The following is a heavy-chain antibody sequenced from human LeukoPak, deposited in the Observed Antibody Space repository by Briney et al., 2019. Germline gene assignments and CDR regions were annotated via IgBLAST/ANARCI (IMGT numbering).Heavy chain of an antibody. CDR1: GFTFSSYG. CDR3: AKDGPDIVVVPAAVHYYYYYVDV. Sequence: GGSLRLSCAASGFTFSSYGMHWVRQAPGKGLEWVAFIRYDGSNKYYADSVKGRFTISRDNSKNTLYLQMNSLRAEDTAVYYCAKDGPDIVVVPAAVHYYYYYVDVWGKGTTVTVSS. J-gene: IGHJ6*03. V-gene: IGHV3-30*02. CDR2: IRYDGSNK. D-gene: IGHD2-2*01.